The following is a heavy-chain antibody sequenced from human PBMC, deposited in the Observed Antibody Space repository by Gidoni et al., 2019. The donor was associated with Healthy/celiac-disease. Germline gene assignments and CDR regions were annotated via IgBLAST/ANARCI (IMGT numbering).Heavy chain of an antibody. CDR3: ARHYDFWSGYYLDY. J-gene: IGHJ4*02. CDR1: GFTFSSYW. CDR2: RKQDGSEK. D-gene: IGHD3-3*01. Sequence: EVQLVESGGGLVQPGGSLRLSCAASGFTFSSYWMSWVRQAPGKGLEWVANRKQDGSEKYYVDSVKGRFTISRDNAKNSLYLQMNSLRAEDTAVYYCARHYDFWSGYYLDYWGQGTLVTVSS. V-gene: IGHV3-7*01.